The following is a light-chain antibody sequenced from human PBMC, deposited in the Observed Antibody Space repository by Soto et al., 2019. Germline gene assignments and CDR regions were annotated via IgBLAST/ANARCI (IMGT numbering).Light chain of an antibody. J-gene: IGLJ1*01. Sequence: QSVLTQPPSASGTPGQRVTISCSGSSSNVGSNPVNWYQQLPGTAPKLLIYTNNQRPSGVPDRFSGSKSGTSASLAISGLQSEDESDYYCAAWDDNLRELYVFGTGTEVTVL. CDR1: SSNVGSNP. CDR2: TNN. CDR3: AAWDDNLRELYV. V-gene: IGLV1-44*01.